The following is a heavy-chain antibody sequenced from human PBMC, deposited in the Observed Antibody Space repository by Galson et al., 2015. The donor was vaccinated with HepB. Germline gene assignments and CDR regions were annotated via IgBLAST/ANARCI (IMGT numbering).Heavy chain of an antibody. CDR2: ITRSGDAK. D-gene: IGHD3-16*02. J-gene: IGHJ4*02. V-gene: IGHV3-23*01. CDR1: GFTFGDYA. Sequence: SLRLSCAVSGFTFGDYAMTWVRQAPGKDLEWVSLITRSGDAKYYTDSVKGRSTISRDNSNNTLFLHMDSLRAEDTAIYYCVTDRLRTTTPVPIVWGQGTLVTVSS. CDR3: VTDRLRTTTPVPIV.